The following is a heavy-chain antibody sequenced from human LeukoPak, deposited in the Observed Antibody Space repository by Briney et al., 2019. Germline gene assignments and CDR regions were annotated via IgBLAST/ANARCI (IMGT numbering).Heavy chain of an antibody. CDR3: ARSRSMVRGVGNWFDP. J-gene: IGHJ5*02. CDR2: IYTSGST. D-gene: IGHD3-10*01. Sequence: SETLSLTCTVPGGSISSGSYYWSWIRQPAGKGLEWIGRIYTSGSTNYNPSLKSRVTISVDTSKNQFSLKLSSVTAADTAVYYCARSRSMVRGVGNWFDPWGQGTLVTVSS. CDR1: GGSISSGSYY. V-gene: IGHV4-61*02.